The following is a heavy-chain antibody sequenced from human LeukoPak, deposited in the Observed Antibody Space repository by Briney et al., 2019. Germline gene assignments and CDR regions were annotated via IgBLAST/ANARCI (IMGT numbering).Heavy chain of an antibody. Sequence: GGSLRLSCAASGLTFSTYSMNWVRQAPGKGLEWVSSIRSSSSYIYYADSVKGRFTISRDNAKNSLYLQMNSLRGEDTAVYYCARDPWGMLVVEVAGFDYWGQGTLVTVSS. CDR2: IRSSSSYI. CDR1: GLTFSTYS. CDR3: ARDPWGMLVVEVAGFDY. J-gene: IGHJ4*02. V-gene: IGHV3-21*01. D-gene: IGHD6-19*01.